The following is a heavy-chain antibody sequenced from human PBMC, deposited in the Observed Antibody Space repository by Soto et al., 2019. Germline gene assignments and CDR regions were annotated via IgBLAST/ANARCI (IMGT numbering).Heavy chain of an antibody. Sequence: VLLEQSGAEVKKPGSSVKVSCKTSGGTFSNFAISWVRLAPGQGLEWMGVIIPKFSAPTYAQKFQGRVMITAGEDTSTEFMELSRLRSEDTAVYYCGRDRVMRGNSYYYGMDVWGQGTTVIVSS. D-gene: IGHD2-21*01. CDR3: GRDRVMRGNSYYYGMDV. CDR2: IIPKFSAP. CDR1: GGTFSNFA. J-gene: IGHJ6*02. V-gene: IGHV1-69*12.